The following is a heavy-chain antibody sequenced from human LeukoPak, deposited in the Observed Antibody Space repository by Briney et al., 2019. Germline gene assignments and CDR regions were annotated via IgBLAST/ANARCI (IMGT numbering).Heavy chain of an antibody. Sequence: SQTLSLTCAVSGGSISSGDYYWSWIRQPPGKGLEWIGYIYYSGSTYYNPSLKSRVTISVDTSKNQFSLKLSSVTAADTAVYYCARYYYDSRGYDYWGQGTLVTVSS. CDR3: ARYYYDSRGYDY. V-gene: IGHV4-30-4*08. CDR2: IYYSGST. D-gene: IGHD3-22*01. CDR1: GGSISSGDYY. J-gene: IGHJ4*02.